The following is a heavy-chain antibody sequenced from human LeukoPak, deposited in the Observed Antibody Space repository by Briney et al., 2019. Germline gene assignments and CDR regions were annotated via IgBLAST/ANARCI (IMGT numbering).Heavy chain of an antibody. Sequence: SGESLKISCKGSGYSFTSYWIGWVRQMPGKGLEWMGIIYPGDSDTRYSPSFQGQVTISADKSISTAYLQWSSLKASDTAMYYCARPSGGGWLQKWGGAFDIWGQGTMVTVSS. CDR3: ARPSGGGWLQKWGGAFDI. J-gene: IGHJ3*02. CDR1: GYSFTSYW. V-gene: IGHV5-51*01. D-gene: IGHD5-24*01. CDR2: IYPGDSDT.